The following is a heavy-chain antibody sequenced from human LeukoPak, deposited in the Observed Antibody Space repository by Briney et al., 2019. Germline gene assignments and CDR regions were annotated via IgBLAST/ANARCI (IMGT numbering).Heavy chain of an antibody. CDR3: ARDPYSYGSYYYGMDV. Sequence: ASVKVSCKASGYDFTSVGITWVRRAPGQGLEWMGWINPNSGGTNYAQKFQGRVTMTRDTSISTAYMELSRLRSDDTAVYYCARDPYSYGSYYYGMDVWGQGTTVTVSS. CDR2: INPNSGGT. D-gene: IGHD5-18*01. V-gene: IGHV1-2*02. CDR1: GYDFTSVG. J-gene: IGHJ6*02.